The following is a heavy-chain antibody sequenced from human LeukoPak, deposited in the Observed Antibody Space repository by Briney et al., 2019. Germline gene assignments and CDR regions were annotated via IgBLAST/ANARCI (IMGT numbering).Heavy chain of an antibody. J-gene: IGHJ3*02. CDR3: ARRFRYGDPHDAFDI. Sequence: SETLSLTCTVSGGSISSYYWSWIRQPPGKGLEWIGYIYYSGGTNYNPSLKSRVTISVDTSKNQFSLKLSSVTAADTAVYCCARRFRYGDPHDAFDIWGQGTMVTVSS. V-gene: IGHV4-59*08. CDR1: GGSISSYY. D-gene: IGHD4-17*01. CDR2: IYYSGGT.